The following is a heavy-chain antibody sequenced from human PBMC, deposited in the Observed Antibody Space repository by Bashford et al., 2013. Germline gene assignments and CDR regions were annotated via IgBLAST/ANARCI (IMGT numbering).Heavy chain of an antibody. CDR1: GYTFSNYW. Sequence: GESLKISCKGSGYTFSNYWIAWVRQMPGKGLEWMGIIYPGDSDARYSPSSKARSPCQPTSPSAPPTLQWSSLKASDTAMYYCAKRGIRDGLDVWGQGTTVTVSS. J-gene: IGHJ6*02. D-gene: IGHD1-14*01. CDR2: IYPGDSDA. CDR3: AKRGIRDGLDV. V-gene: IGHV5-51*01.